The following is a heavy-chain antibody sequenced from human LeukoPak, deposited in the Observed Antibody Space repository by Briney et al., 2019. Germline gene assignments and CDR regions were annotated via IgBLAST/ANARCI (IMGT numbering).Heavy chain of an antibody. Sequence: ASVKVSCKASGYTFTSYGISWVRQAPGQGLEWMGWIIAYNGNTNYAQKLQGRVTMTTDTSTSTAYMELTSLRSDDTAVYYCARDESSSSWLYYWGQGTLVTVSS. D-gene: IGHD6-13*01. CDR1: GYTFTSYG. CDR2: IIAYNGNT. V-gene: IGHV1-18*01. J-gene: IGHJ4*02. CDR3: ARDESSSSWLYY.